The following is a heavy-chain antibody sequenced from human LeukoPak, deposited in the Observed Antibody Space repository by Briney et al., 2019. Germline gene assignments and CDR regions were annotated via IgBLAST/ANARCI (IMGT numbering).Heavy chain of an antibody. Sequence: SETLSLTCAVYGGSFSGYYWSWIRQPPGKGLEWIGEINHSGSTNYNPSLKSRVTISVDTSKNQFSLKLSSVTAADTAVYYCAREGKTVAGTSDYWGQGTLVTVSS. CDR2: INHSGST. CDR1: GGSFSGYY. D-gene: IGHD6-19*01. J-gene: IGHJ4*02. V-gene: IGHV4-34*01. CDR3: AREGKTVAGTSDY.